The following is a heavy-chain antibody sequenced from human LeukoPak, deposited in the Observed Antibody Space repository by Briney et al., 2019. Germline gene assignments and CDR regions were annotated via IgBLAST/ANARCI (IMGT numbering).Heavy chain of an antibody. Sequence: TPSETLSLTRTVSGGSISSHYWGWIRQPPREGLEWIGYIYYSGSTNYNPSLKSRVTISVDTSKNQFSLKLSSVTAADTAVYYCARERGGYIDWGQGTLVTVSS. V-gene: IGHV4-59*11. CDR3: ARERGGYID. J-gene: IGHJ4*02. D-gene: IGHD5-12*01. CDR2: IYYSGST. CDR1: GGSISSHY.